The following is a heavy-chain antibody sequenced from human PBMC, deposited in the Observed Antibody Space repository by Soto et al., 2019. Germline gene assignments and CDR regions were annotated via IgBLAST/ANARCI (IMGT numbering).Heavy chain of an antibody. CDR3: ARGRNILLWFGDEYNWFDP. CDR1: GGSFSGYY. J-gene: IGHJ5*02. D-gene: IGHD3-10*01. CDR2: INHSGST. V-gene: IGHV4-34*01. Sequence: SETLSLTYAVYGGSFSGYYWSWIRQPPGKGLEWIGEINHSGSTNYNPSLKSRVTISVDTSKNQFSLKLSSVTAADTAVYYCARGRNILLWFGDEYNWFDPWGQGTLVTVSS.